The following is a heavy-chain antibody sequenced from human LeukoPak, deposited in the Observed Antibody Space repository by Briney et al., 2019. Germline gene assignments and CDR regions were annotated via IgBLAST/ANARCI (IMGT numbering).Heavy chain of an antibody. Sequence: SETLSLTCTVSGVSISSYYWNWIRQPPGKGLEWIGYIYYSGSTNYNPSLKSRVTISVDTSKNQFSLKLSSVTAADTAVYYCARGADSSGYYSIFYFDYWGQGTLVTVSS. CDR2: IYYSGST. CDR1: GVSISSYY. CDR3: ARGADSSGYYSIFYFDY. D-gene: IGHD3-22*01. J-gene: IGHJ4*02. V-gene: IGHV4-59*01.